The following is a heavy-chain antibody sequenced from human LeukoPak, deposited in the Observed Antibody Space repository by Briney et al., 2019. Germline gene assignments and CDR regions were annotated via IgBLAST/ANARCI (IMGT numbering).Heavy chain of an antibody. CDR2: ISSSSSYI. Sequence: GGSLRLSCAASGFTFSSYSMNWVRQAPGKGLEWVSSISSSSSYIYYADSVKGRFTISRDNAKNSLYLQMNSLRAEDTAVYYCAGGGRGYSSGWYSDYWGQGTLVTVSS. V-gene: IGHV3-21*01. D-gene: IGHD6-19*01. CDR1: GFTFSSYS. CDR3: AGGGRGYSSGWYSDY. J-gene: IGHJ4*02.